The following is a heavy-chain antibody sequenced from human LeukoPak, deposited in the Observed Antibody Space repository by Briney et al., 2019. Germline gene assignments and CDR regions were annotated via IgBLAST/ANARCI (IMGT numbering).Heavy chain of an antibody. CDR2: ISTTTGYT. J-gene: IGHJ4*02. CDR3: ARARLATGYYFDC. CDR1: GFSFSDYY. Sequence: GGALRLSCAASGFSFSDYYMGWIRQPPGKGLEWVSYISTTTGYTNYADSVKGRFRISRDNAKNSLSLHMNSLRAEDTALYYCARARLATGYYFDCWGQGTLVTVSS. D-gene: IGHD3-9*01. V-gene: IGHV3-11*05.